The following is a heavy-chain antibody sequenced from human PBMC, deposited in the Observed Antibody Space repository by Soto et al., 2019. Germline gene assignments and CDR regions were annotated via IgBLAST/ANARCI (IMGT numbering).Heavy chain of an antibody. Sequence: QVHLLESGGGVVQPGRSLRLSCAASGFTFSNFAMHWFRQAPGKGLEGVAVMSFDGTTKFYADSVKGRFTVSRDNSQNTLYLQMNRLRDEDTAVYYCAREGPEALRSTCHFDYWGQGTLVTVS. J-gene: IGHJ4*02. CDR2: MSFDGTTK. CDR1: GFTFSNFA. CDR3: AREGPEALRSTCHFDY. D-gene: IGHD1-26*01. V-gene: IGHV3-30-3*01.